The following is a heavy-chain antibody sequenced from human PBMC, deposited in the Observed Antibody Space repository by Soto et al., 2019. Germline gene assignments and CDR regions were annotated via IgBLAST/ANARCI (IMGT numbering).Heavy chain of an antibody. D-gene: IGHD6-19*01. CDR3: ARDGVRYSSGWYDY. V-gene: IGHV4-59*01. CDR2: IYYSGST. J-gene: IGHJ4*02. CDR1: GGSISSYY. Sequence: SETLSLTCTVSGGSISSYYWSWIRQPPGKGLEWIGYIYYSGSTNYNPSLKSRVTISVDTSKNQFSLKLSSVTAADTAVYYCARDGVRYSSGWYDYWGQGTLVTVSS.